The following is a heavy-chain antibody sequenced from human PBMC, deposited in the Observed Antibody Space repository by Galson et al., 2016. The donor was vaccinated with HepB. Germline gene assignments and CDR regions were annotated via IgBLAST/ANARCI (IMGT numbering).Heavy chain of an antibody. Sequence: SLRLSCAASGFTFSSYNMNWVRQAPGKGLEWVSHISSSGRTIYYADSVKGRFTISRDYAKNSLYMEMNSLREEDTAVYYCASTSGDLWSFDIWGQGTMVTVSS. CDR1: GFTFSSYN. CDR3: ASTSGDLWSFDI. D-gene: IGHD2-21*01. V-gene: IGHV3-48*02. CDR2: ISSSGRTI. J-gene: IGHJ3*02.